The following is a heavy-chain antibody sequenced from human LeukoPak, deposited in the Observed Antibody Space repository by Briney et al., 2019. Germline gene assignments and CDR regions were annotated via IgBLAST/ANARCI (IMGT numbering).Heavy chain of an antibody. D-gene: IGHD1-14*01. V-gene: IGHV3-23*01. J-gene: IGHJ5*02. CDR3: ARDRPNYHETDGQYYKRDGDH. CDR2: MCGSAGCT. CDR1: GFTFNIYA. Sequence: GGSLRLSCAASGFTFNIYAMSWVRLAPGKGLQWVASMCGSAGCTYYADSVKGRFTISRENSKNTLYLQMNSLRAEDTAIYYCARDRPNYHETDGQYYKRDGDHWVQGALVTVSS.